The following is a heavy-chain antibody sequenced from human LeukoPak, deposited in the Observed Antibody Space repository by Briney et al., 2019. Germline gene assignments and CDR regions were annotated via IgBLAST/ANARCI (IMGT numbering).Heavy chain of an antibody. CDR3: ARHQQDYYGSGPTPYNYGMDV. J-gene: IGHJ6*02. D-gene: IGHD3-10*01. V-gene: IGHV4-59*08. CDR2: IYYSGST. CDR1: GGSISSYY. Sequence: PSETLSLTCTVSGGSISSYYWSWIRQPPGKGLEWIGYIYYSGSTNYNPSLKSRVTISVDTSKNQFSLKLSSVTAADTAVYYCARHQQDYYGSGPTPYNYGMDVWGQGTTVTVSS.